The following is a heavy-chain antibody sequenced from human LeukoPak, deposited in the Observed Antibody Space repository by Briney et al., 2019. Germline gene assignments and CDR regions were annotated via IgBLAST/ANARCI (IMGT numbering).Heavy chain of an antibody. CDR1: GFTVSSNY. D-gene: IGHD2-2*03. Sequence: GGSLRLSCAASGFTVSSNYMNWVRQAPGKGLEWVSVIYSDGSTYYADFVKGRFTISRDKSKNTLYLQMNSLRAEDTAVYYCARDVGSIGGYYYCGMDVWGQGTTVTVSS. V-gene: IGHV3-53*01. J-gene: IGHJ6*02. CDR2: IYSDGST. CDR3: ARDVGSIGGYYYCGMDV.